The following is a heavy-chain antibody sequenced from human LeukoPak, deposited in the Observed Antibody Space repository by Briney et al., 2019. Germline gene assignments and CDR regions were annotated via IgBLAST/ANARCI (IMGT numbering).Heavy chain of an antibody. CDR3: ARRGPTYGDYYYYGMDV. Sequence: SETLSLTCTVSGGSISSSSYYWGWIRQPPGKGLEWIGSIYYSGSTYYNPSLKSRVTISVDTSKNQFSLKLSSVTAADTAVYYCARRGPTYGDYYYYGMDVWGQGTTVTASS. D-gene: IGHD4-17*01. CDR1: GGSISSSSYY. J-gene: IGHJ6*02. CDR2: IYYSGST. V-gene: IGHV4-39*01.